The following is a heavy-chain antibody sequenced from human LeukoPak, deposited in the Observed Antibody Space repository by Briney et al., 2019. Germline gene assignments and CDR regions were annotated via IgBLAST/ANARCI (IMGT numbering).Heavy chain of an antibody. V-gene: IGHV3-7*01. CDR1: GFTFSSYW. J-gene: IGHJ4*02. D-gene: IGHD4-17*01. CDR2: IKTDGSQI. Sequence: PGGSLRLSCVASGFTFSSYWMTWVRQAPGKGLEWVANIKTDGSQIYYLDSVKGRFTISRDNAKNSLYLQMNSLRAEDTAVYYCARDRLHYGEYEKTFDYWGQGTLVTVSS. CDR3: ARDRLHYGEYEKTFDY.